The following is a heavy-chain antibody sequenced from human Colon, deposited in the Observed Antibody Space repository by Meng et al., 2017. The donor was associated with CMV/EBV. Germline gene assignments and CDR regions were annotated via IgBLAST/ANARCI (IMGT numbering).Heavy chain of an antibody. CDR3: AKDRRYCSGNRCGIHSGMDV. V-gene: IGHV3-30-3*02. CDR2: LLYDGSKE. D-gene: IGHD2-15*01. J-gene: IGHJ6*02. CDR1: GFTFTSYS. Sequence: GESLKISCAVSGFTFTSYSMHWVRRAPGKGLEWVAVLLYDGSKEYYADSVRGRFTISRDNSKNTVYFELNNLRPEDTAVYYCAKDRRYCSGNRCGIHSGMDVWGQGTTVTVSS.